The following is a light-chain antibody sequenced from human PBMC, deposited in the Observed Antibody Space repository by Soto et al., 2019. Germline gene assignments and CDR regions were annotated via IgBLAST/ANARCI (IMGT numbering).Light chain of an antibody. CDR3: QQHQSYWS. CDR2: DAS. Sequence: GDRVTITCRASQSISRWLAWYQQKPGKAPKLLIHDASSLQSGVPSRFSGSGSGTEFTLTISSLQPDDLATYYCQQHQSYWSFGQGTKVEIK. V-gene: IGKV1-5*01. CDR1: QSISRW. J-gene: IGKJ1*01.